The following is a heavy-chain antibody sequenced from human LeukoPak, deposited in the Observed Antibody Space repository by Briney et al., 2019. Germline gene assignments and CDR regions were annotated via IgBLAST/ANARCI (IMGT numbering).Heavy chain of an antibody. D-gene: IGHD2-15*01. V-gene: IGHV3-23*01. CDR2: ISGSGGST. CDR3: AKDRPYCSGGSCYSGY. CDR1: GFTFSSDA. Sequence: GGSLRLSCAASGFTFSSDAMSWVRQAPGKGLEWVSAISGSGGSTYYADSVKGRFTIPRDNSKNTLYLQMNSLRAEDTAVYYCAKDRPYCSGGSCYSGYWGQGTLVTVSS. J-gene: IGHJ4*02.